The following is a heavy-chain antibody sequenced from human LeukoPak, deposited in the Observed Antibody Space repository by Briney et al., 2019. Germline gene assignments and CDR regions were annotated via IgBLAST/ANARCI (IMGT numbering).Heavy chain of an antibody. Sequence: SETLSLTCTVSGDSITSGSYYWRWIRQPAGKGLEWIGRIFISGGTNYNPSLRSRVTMSLDTSKDQFSLKLSSVTAADTAVYYCARGADGSDAFDIWGQGTMVTVSS. CDR3: ARGADGSDAFDI. V-gene: IGHV4-61*02. CDR1: GDSITSGSYY. CDR2: IFISGGT. J-gene: IGHJ3*02. D-gene: IGHD5-24*01.